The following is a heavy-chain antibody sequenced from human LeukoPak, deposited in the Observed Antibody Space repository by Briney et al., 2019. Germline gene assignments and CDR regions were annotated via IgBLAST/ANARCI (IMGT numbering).Heavy chain of an antibody. D-gene: IGHD2-2*01. Sequence: GASVKVSCKASGYTFTSYYMHWVRQAPGQGLEWMGIINPSGGSTSYAQKFQGRVTMTRDMSTSTVYMELSSLRSEDTAVYYCYASNVVVPAAYFDSWAQGTLVTVS. CDR2: INPSGGST. CDR3: YASNVVVPAAYFDS. J-gene: IGHJ4*02. CDR1: GYTFTSYY. V-gene: IGHV1-46*01.